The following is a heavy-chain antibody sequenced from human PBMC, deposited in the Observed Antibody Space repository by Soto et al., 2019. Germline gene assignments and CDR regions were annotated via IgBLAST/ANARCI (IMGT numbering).Heavy chain of an antibody. CDR1: GFTFNSHG. CDR3: AQDRTAILAEVSWPES. CDR2: ISYDGSNK. V-gene: IGHV3-30*18. Sequence: QVLLVESGGGVVQPGGSLTLSCVGSGFTFNSHGMHWVRQAPGKGLEWVAVISYDGSNKYYEESVKGRFTISRDNSRNTVYLQLNSLRAEDTALYYCAQDRTAILAEVSWPESWGQGTLVTVSA. J-gene: IGHJ5*02. D-gene: IGHD2-2*01.